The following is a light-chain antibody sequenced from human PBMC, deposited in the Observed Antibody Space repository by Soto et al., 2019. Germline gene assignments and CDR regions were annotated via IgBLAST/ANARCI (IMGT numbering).Light chain of an antibody. CDR1: QSFGDN. CDR2: GAS. Sequence: EIVMTQSPATLSVSLGERATLSCRASQSFGDNLAWYQQKPGQAPRLLIHGASTRATGIPARFSGSGSGTDFTLTISSLQPDDFATYYCQQYNSYPRTFGQGTKVEMK. V-gene: IGKV3-15*01. J-gene: IGKJ1*01. CDR3: QQYNSYPRT.